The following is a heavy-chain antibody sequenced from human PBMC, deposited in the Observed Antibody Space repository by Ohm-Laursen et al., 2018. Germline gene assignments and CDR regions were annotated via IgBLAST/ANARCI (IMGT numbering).Heavy chain of an antibody. V-gene: IGHV3-11*01. CDR2: ISSSGSFI. CDR1: GFSFSDYF. J-gene: IGHJ4*02. CDR3: ARNSSTWGRSVDY. Sequence: SLRLSCAASGFSFSDYFMSWIRQAPGKGLEWISFISSSGSFIYYADSMKGRFTVSRDNAKNSLFLQMNSLRAEDTAVYYCARNSSTWGRSVDYWGQGALVTVSS. D-gene: IGHD2-2*01.